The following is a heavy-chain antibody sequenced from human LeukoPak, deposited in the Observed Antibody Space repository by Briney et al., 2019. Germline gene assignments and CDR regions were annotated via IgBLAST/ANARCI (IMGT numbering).Heavy chain of an antibody. CDR2: IANDGRDK. J-gene: IGHJ3*02. D-gene: IGHD2-21*02. CDR1: GFTFSSYA. Sequence: PGGSLRLSCEASGFTFSSYAMHWVRQAPGKGLEWVAVIANDGRDKHCADSVKGRFTISRDNSKNTLYLQMNSLRAEDTAVYYCARDGRGFRVTGGGAFHIWGQGTMVTVSS. V-gene: IGHV3-30*04. CDR3: ARDGRGFRVTGGGAFHI.